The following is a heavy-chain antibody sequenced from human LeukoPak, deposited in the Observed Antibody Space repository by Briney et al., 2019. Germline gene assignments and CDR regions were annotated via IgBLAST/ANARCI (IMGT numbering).Heavy chain of an antibody. CDR3: ARVGDYSGYDYLNWFDP. Sequence: SVKVSCKASGGTFSSYAISWVRQAPGQGLEWMGGIIPIFGTANYAQKFQGRVTITADEPTSTAYMELSSLRSEDTAVYYCARVGDYSGYDYLNWFDPWGQGTLVTVSS. J-gene: IGHJ5*02. CDR2: IIPIFGTA. D-gene: IGHD5-12*01. CDR1: GGTFSSYA. V-gene: IGHV1-69*01.